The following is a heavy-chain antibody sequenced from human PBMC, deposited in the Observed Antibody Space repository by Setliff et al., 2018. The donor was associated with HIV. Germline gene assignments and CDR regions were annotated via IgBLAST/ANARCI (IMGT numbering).Heavy chain of an antibody. Sequence: LGESLKISCKGSGYSFTNSWIGWVRQMPGKGLEWMGIIYPGDSDAKYNPSFQGQVTISADKSINTAYLQWSNLKASDTAMYYCARGATGNLEALDIWGQGTMVTVSS. CDR2: IYPGDSDA. CDR3: ARGATGNLEALDI. D-gene: IGHD6-13*01. J-gene: IGHJ3*02. V-gene: IGHV5-51*01. CDR1: GYSFTNSW.